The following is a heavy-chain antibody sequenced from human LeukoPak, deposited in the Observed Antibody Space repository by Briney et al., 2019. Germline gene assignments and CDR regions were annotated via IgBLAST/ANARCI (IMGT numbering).Heavy chain of an antibody. Sequence: GGSLRLSCAASGFTFSDYYMSWIRQAPGKGLEWVSYISSSGSTIYYADSVKGRFTISRDNAKNSLYLQMNGLRAEDTAVYYCARGHSSSWPAYFDYWGQGTLVTVSS. CDR2: ISSSGSTI. V-gene: IGHV3-11*01. CDR3: ARGHSSSWPAYFDY. D-gene: IGHD6-13*01. J-gene: IGHJ4*02. CDR1: GFTFSDYY.